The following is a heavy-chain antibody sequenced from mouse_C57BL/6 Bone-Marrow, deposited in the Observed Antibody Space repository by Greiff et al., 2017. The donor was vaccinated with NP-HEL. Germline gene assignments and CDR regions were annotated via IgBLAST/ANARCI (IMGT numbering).Heavy chain of an antibody. CDR2: IDPSDSET. V-gene: IGHV1-52*01. Sequence: QVQLQQPGAELVRPGSSVKLSCKASGYTFTSYWMHWVKQRPIQGLEWIGNIDPSDSETHYNQKFKDKATLTVDKSSSTAYMQLSSLTSEDSAVYYCARNYYGSRYVYFDVWGTGTTVTVSS. J-gene: IGHJ1*03. D-gene: IGHD1-1*01. CDR1: GYTFTSYW. CDR3: ARNYYGSRYVYFDV.